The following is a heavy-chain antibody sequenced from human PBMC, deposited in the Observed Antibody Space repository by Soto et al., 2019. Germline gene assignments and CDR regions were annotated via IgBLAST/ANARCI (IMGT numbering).Heavy chain of an antibody. CDR2: ISYDGSNK. J-gene: IGHJ6*02. Sequence: QVQLVESGGGVVQPGRSLRLSCAASGFTFSSYAMHWVRQAPGKGLEWVAVISYDGSNKYYADSVKGRFTISRDNSKNTLYLQMNSLRAEDTAVYYCARDSVNYYYYYGMDVWGQGTTVTVSS. V-gene: IGHV3-30-3*01. D-gene: IGHD3-10*01. CDR3: ARDSVNYYYYYGMDV. CDR1: GFTFSSYA.